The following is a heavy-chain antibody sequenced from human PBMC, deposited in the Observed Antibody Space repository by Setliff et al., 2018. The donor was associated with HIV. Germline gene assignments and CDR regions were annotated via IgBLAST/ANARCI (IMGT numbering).Heavy chain of an antibody. D-gene: IGHD3-3*01. CDR1: GFTFHTYF. CDR2: INHDGSEK. Sequence: PGGSLRLSCAVSGFTFHTYFMSWVRQAPGKGLEWVANINHDGSEKNYVDSVKGRFTVSRDNPKKTLYLQMNSLRVEDTAVYYCATGHYDYWNGYSARGPLDYWGQGTLVTVSS. J-gene: IGHJ4*02. V-gene: IGHV3-7*03. CDR3: ATGHYDYWNGYSARGPLDY.